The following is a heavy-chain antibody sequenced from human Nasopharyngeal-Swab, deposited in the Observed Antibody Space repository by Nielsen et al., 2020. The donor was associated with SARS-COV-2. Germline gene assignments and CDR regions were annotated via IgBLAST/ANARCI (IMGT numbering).Heavy chain of an antibody. D-gene: IGHD1-1*01. V-gene: IGHV3-49*03. Sequence: GGSLRLSCTASGLTIGDYAMSWFRQAPGKGLEWVGFIRSNAYGGTTDYAASVKGRFTISRDDSKSIAYLQMNSLKTEDTAVYYCTRYLATGTTNFDYWGQGTLVTVSS. J-gene: IGHJ4*02. CDR3: TRYLATGTTNFDY. CDR2: IRSNAYGGTT. CDR1: GLTIGDYA.